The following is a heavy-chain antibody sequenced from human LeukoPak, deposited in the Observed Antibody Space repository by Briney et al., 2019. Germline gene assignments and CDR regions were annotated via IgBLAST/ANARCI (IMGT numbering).Heavy chain of an antibody. CDR1: GDSVSSNSAA. CDR3: ARMVGLVSDY. CDR2: TYYRSKWYS. V-gene: IGHV6-1*01. J-gene: IGHJ4*02. Sequence: SQTLSLTCAISGDSVSSNSAAWNWIRQSPSRGLEWLGRTYYRSKWYSYYAASVKSQITINPDTSKNQFSLQLKSVTPEDTAVYYCARMVGLVSDYWGQGTLVTVSS. D-gene: IGHD3-10*01.